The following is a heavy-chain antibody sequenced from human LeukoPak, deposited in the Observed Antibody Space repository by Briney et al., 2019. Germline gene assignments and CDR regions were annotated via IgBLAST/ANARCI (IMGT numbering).Heavy chain of an antibody. CDR1: GFTFSSYA. V-gene: IGHV3-30-3*01. CDR3: ARSPIYYDYVWGSYRSPPDY. J-gene: IGHJ4*02. D-gene: IGHD3-16*02. Sequence: GGSLRLSCAASGFTFSSYAMHWVRQAPGKGLEGVAVISYDGSNKYYADSVKGRFTISRDNSKNTLYLQMNSLRAEDTAVYYCARSPIYYDYVWGSYRSPPDYWGQGTLVTVSP. CDR2: ISYDGSNK.